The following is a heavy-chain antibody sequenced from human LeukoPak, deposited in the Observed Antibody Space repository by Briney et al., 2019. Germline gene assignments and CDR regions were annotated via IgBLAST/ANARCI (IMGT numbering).Heavy chain of an antibody. Sequence: GGSLRLSCAASGFTFNSYTMNWGRQAPGKRLEWISYISRTGTTIYYADSVKGRFTISRDNAKNSLYLQMNSLRSEDTGLYFCARALGSGDHGLLVWGQGTLLTVSS. CDR1: GFTFNSYT. J-gene: IGHJ4*02. D-gene: IGHD2-21*02. CDR2: ISRTGTTI. CDR3: ARALGSGDHGLLV. V-gene: IGHV3-48*01.